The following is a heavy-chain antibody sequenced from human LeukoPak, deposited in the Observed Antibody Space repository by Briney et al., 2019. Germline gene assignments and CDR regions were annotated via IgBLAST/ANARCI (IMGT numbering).Heavy chain of an antibody. CDR3: ARDLRFNYYDSSGSTQEFDY. CDR1: GFTFTSSA. V-gene: IGHV1-58*02. D-gene: IGHD3-22*01. CDR2: IVVGSGNT. J-gene: IGHJ4*02. Sequence: ASVKVSCKASGFTFTSSAMQWVRQARGQRLEWIGWIVVGSGNTNYAQKFQERVTITRDMSTRTAYMELSSLRSEDTAVYYCARDLRFNYYDSSGSTQEFDYWGQGTLATVSS.